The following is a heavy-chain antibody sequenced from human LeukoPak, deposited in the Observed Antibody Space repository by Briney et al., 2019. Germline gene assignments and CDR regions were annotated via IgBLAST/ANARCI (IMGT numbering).Heavy chain of an antibody. Sequence: ASVTVSFKASGYTFTIYYMHWVRQAQGQGRGGMGIINPSCGSTSYAQKFQGRVTMTRDMSTSTVYMELSSLRSEDTAVYYCARDRESAFDIWGQGTMVTVSS. V-gene: IGHV1-46*01. CDR1: GYTFTIYY. J-gene: IGHJ3*02. CDR2: INPSCGST. CDR3: ARDRESAFDI.